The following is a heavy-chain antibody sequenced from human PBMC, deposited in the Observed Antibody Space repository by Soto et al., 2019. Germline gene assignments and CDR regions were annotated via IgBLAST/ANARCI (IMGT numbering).Heavy chain of an antibody. V-gene: IGHV3-23*01. D-gene: IGHD3-22*01. CDR2: ISGGGTGT. J-gene: IGHJ4*02. CDR1: GFSFNNYA. Sequence: GGSLRLSCAVTGFSFNNYAMNWVRHAPGKGLEWVSSISGGGTGTYSADAVKGRFTISSDKSRNTVYLQMSSLRADDTAVYYCAKGHYYDNVGNWVANQAFDSWGQGSLVTVSS. CDR3: AKGHYYDNVGNWVANQAFDS.